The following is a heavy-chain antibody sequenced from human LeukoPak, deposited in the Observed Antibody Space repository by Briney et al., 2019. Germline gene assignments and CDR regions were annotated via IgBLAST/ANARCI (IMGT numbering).Heavy chain of an antibody. CDR3: ARESLDSSGYYYPFDY. CDR1: GGSISSGGYY. Sequence: TLSLTCPVSGGSISSGGYYWSWIRQHPGKGLEWIGYIYYSGSTYYNPSLKSRVTISVDTSKNQFSLKLSSVTAADTAVYYCARESLDSSGYYYPFDYWGQGTLVTVSS. CDR2: IYYSGST. V-gene: IGHV4-31*03. J-gene: IGHJ4*02. D-gene: IGHD3-22*01.